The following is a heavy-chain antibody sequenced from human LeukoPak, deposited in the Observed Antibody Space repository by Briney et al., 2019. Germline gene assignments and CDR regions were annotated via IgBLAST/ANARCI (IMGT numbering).Heavy chain of an antibody. CDR3: ARDLLLWFGELSGDSDY. D-gene: IGHD3-10*01. CDR1: GFTFGDYA. V-gene: IGHV3-49*04. CDR2: IRSKAYGGTT. J-gene: IGHJ4*02. Sequence: GGSLRLSCTASGFTFGDYAMSWVRQAPGRGLEWVGFIRSKAYGGTTEYAASVKGRFTISRDDSKSIAYLQMNSLRAEDTAVYYCARDLLLWFGELSGDSDYWGQGTLVTVSS.